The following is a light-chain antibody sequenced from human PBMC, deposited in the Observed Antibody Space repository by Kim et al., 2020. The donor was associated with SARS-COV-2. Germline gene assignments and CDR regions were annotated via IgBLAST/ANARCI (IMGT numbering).Light chain of an antibody. CDR2: GKN. V-gene: IGLV3-19*01. J-gene: IGLJ2*01. CDR3: NSRDSSGNHVV. Sequence: SSELTQDPAVSVALGQTVRITCQGDSLRSYYASWYQQKPGQAPVLVIYGKNNRPSGIPDRFSGSSSGNTASLTSTGAQAEDEADYYSNSRDSSGNHVVFG. CDR1: SLRSYY.